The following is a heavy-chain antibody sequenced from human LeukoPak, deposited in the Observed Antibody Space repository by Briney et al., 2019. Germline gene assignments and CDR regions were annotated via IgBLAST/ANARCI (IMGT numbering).Heavy chain of an antibody. CDR3: AKVRGSDASDL. CDR2: IIPILSQT. Sequence: SVKVSCKSSGGTFSTYAINWVRQAPGQGLEWMGRIIPILSQTNYALKFRGRFTMTADESTNTAYMELSSLKSEDTAVYFCAKVRGSDASDLWGQGTMVTVSS. V-gene: IGHV1-69*11. D-gene: IGHD3-10*01. CDR1: GGTFSTYA. J-gene: IGHJ3*01.